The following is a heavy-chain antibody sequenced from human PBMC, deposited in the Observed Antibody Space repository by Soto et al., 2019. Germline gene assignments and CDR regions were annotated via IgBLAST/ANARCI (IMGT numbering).Heavy chain of an antibody. CDR3: ASLWGSDTDY. CDR1: GFTFSSYS. CDR2: ISSSSSYI. V-gene: IGHV3-21*01. D-gene: IGHD3-16*01. Sequence: GGSLRLSCAASGFTFSSYSMNWVRQAPGKGLEWVSSISSSSSYIYYADSVKGRFTISGDNAKNSLYLQMNSLRAEDTAVYYCASLWGSDTDYWGQGTLVTVSS. J-gene: IGHJ4*02.